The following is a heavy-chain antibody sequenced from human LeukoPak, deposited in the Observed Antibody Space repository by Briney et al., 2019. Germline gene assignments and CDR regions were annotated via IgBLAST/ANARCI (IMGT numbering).Heavy chain of an antibody. CDR3: ARGWLVLGRFSDY. J-gene: IGHJ4*02. D-gene: IGHD6-19*01. Sequence: GGSLRLSCAASGFTFTKYWMTWVRQAPGKGLEWVGHIKQDGSDKNYMDSVKGRFTISRDNAKNSLYLQMNSLRAEDTAVYYCARGWLVLGRFSDYWGQGTLVTVSS. CDR1: GFTFTKYW. V-gene: IGHV3-7*01. CDR2: IKQDGSDK.